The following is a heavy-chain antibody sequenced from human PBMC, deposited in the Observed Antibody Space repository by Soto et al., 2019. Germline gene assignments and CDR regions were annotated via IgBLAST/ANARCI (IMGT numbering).Heavy chain of an antibody. CDR2: IDPSDSYT. CDR3: ARQKGLSSKGVAARSWYYYGMDV. Sequence: HGESLKISCKGSGYSFTSYWISWVRQMPGKGLEWMGRIDPSDSYTNYSPSFQGHVTISADKSISTAYLQWSSLKASDTAMYYCARQKGLSSKGVAARSWYYYGMDVWGQGTTVTVSS. J-gene: IGHJ6*02. D-gene: IGHD6-6*01. V-gene: IGHV5-10-1*01. CDR1: GYSFTSYW.